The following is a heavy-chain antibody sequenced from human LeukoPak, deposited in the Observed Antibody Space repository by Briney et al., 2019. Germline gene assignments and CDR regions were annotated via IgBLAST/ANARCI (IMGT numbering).Heavy chain of an antibody. Sequence: GESLKISCQVSGYSFTSYWIGWVRQMPGKGLEWMGIIHPGDSDTRYSPSFQGQVTISADKSISTAYLQWSGLKASDTAMYYCARLGSGWYRPYGMDVWGQGTTVTVSS. J-gene: IGHJ6*02. V-gene: IGHV5-51*01. CDR3: ARLGSGWYRPYGMDV. CDR2: IHPGDSDT. D-gene: IGHD6-19*01. CDR1: GYSFTSYW.